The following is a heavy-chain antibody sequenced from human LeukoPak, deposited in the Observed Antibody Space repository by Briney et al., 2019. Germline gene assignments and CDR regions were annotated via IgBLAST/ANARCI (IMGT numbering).Heavy chain of an antibody. J-gene: IGHJ5*02. Sequence: GASVKVSCKASGYTFTSYGISWVRQAPGQGLEWMGWISAYNGNTNYAQKLQGRVTMTTDTSTSTAYMELRSLRSDDTAVYYCARDRAIAARRTKFDPWGQGTLVTVSS. V-gene: IGHV1-18*01. D-gene: IGHD6-6*01. CDR2: ISAYNGNT. CDR1: GYTFTSYG. CDR3: ARDRAIAARRTKFDP.